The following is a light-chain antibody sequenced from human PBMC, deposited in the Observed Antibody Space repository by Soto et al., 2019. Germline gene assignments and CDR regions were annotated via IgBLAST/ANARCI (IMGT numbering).Light chain of an antibody. J-gene: IGLJ3*02. V-gene: IGLV2-8*01. CDR2: EVT. CDR1: SSDVGGYNY. CDR3: SSHAGINNVV. Sequence: QSALTQPPSASGSPGQSVTISCTGTSSDVGGYNYVSWYQQHPGKAPKLMIYEVTKRPSGVPDRFSGSKSGNTASLTVSGLQAVDEADYYCSSHAGINNVVFGGGTKVTVL.